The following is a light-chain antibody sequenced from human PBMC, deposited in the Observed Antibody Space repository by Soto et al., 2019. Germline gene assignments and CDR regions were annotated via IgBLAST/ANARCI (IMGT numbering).Light chain of an antibody. Sequence: QAVVTQPPSVSAAPGQKVTISCSGSSSNIGNNYVSWYQQLPGTAPKLLIYENNKPPSGIPDRFSGSKSGTSATLGITGLQTGDEADYYCGTWDSSLSAVFGGGTKLTVL. J-gene: IGLJ3*02. V-gene: IGLV1-51*02. CDR3: GTWDSSLSAV. CDR1: SSNIGNNY. CDR2: ENN.